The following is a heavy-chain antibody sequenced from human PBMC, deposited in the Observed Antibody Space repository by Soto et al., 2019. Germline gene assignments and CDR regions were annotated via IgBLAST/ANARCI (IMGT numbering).Heavy chain of an antibody. CDR2: INPNSGGT. D-gene: IGHD6-19*01. V-gene: IGHV1-2*02. CDR1: GYTFTSYG. Sequence: ASVKVTCKASGYTFTSYGISWVRQAPGQGLEWMGWINPNSGGTNYAQKFQGRVTMTRDTSISTAYMELSRLRSDDTAVYYCARDRGSGWYLTYYYYGMDVWGQGTTVTVSS. J-gene: IGHJ6*02. CDR3: ARDRGSGWYLTYYYYGMDV.